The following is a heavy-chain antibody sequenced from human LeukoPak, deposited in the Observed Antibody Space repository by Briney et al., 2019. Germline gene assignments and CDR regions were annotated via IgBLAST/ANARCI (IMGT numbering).Heavy chain of an antibody. CDR1: GASIRRTSYY. V-gene: IGHV4-39*01. CDR3: ASGSGYFFDY. D-gene: IGHD1-14*01. J-gene: IGHJ4*02. CDR2: IYNSGSV. Sequence: SETLSLTCTVSGASIRRTSYYWGWIRQPPGKGLEWIGTIYNSGSVYYNPSLKSRVTISVDTSKNQFSLKVSSVTAADTAVYYCASGSGYFFDYWGQGTLVTVSS.